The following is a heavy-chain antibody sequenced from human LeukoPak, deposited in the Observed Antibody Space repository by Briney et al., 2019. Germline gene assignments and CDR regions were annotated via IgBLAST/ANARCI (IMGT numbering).Heavy chain of an antibody. CDR1: GFSFNTYS. J-gene: IGHJ6*02. V-gene: IGHV3-21*01. CDR3: ATRPDVGMDV. CDR2: ISSSSSYI. Sequence: GGSLRLSCATSGFSFNTYSMNWVRQAPGKGLEWVSSISSSSSYIYYADSVKGRFTMSRDNAKNSLYLQMNSLRAEDTAVYYCATRPDVGMDVWGQGTTVTVSS. D-gene: IGHD6-6*01.